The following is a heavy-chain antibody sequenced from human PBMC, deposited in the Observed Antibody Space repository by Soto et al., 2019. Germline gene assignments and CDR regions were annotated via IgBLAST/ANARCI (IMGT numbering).Heavy chain of an antibody. D-gene: IGHD5-18*01. CDR1: GGTFSSYA. CDR2: IIPIFGTA. V-gene: IGHV1-69*13. Sequence: VASVKVSCKASGGTFSSYAISWVRQAPGQGLEWMGGIIPIFGTANYAQKFQGRVTITADESTSTAYMELSSLRSEDTAVYYCARDGYTAMVTDAFDIWGKGTMVTVSS. CDR3: ARDGYTAMVTDAFDI. J-gene: IGHJ3*02.